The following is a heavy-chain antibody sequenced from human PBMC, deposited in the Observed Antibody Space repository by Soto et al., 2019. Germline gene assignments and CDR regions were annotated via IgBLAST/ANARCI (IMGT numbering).Heavy chain of an antibody. D-gene: IGHD3-22*01. V-gene: IGHV3-21*01. CDR3: ARVGSRDYHDQSLNYFDY. CDR1: GVTVRSSS. Sequence: GGSMGLGCAACGVTVRSSSMNGVRQAPGKGLEWVSSISSSSSYIYYADSVKGRFTISRDNAKNSLYLQMNSLRAEDTAVYYCARVGSRDYHDQSLNYFDYWGQRTLVTVSS. J-gene: IGHJ4*02. CDR2: ISSSSSYI.